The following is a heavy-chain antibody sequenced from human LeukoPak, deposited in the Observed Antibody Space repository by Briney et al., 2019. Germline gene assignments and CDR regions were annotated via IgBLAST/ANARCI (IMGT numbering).Heavy chain of an antibody. CDR3: ARGRGSYHDSHYFDY. CDR2: LYSGGST. J-gene: IGHJ4*02. CDR1: GFTVSSNY. D-gene: IGHD1-26*01. Sequence: GGSLRLSCAASGFTVSSNYMSWVRQAPGKGLEWVSVLYSGGSTYYAGSVKGRFTVSRDNSKNTLYLQMNSLRVEDTAVYYCARGRGSYHDSHYFDYWGQGTLVTVSS. V-gene: IGHV3-66*01.